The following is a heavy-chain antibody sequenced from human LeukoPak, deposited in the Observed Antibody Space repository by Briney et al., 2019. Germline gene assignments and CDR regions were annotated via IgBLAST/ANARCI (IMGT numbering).Heavy chain of an antibody. Sequence: PGGSLRLSCAASGFTFSVTWMSWVRQAPGRGLEWVGRFKSKVAGGTTDYAAPVAGRFTISRDDSKNMLYLQMNSLKTEGTGVYYCTRGAPQADVFDIWGQGTMVTVSS. J-gene: IGHJ3*02. CDR2: FKSKVAGGTT. CDR3: TRGAPQADVFDI. V-gene: IGHV3-15*01. D-gene: IGHD1-26*01. CDR1: GFTFSVTW.